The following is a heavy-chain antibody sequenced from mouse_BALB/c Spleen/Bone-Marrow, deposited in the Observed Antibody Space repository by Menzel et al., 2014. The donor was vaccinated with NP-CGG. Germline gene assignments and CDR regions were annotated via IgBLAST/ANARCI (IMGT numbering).Heavy chain of an antibody. Sequence: EVQVVESGAELVKPGASVKLSCTASCFNIKDTYMHWVKQRPEQGLEWIGRIVPANGNTKYDPKFQGKATITADTSSNTAYLQLTSLTSEDAAVYYCVRYLYGNYFDYWGQGTTLTVSS. D-gene: IGHD2-10*02. CDR1: CFNIKDTY. J-gene: IGHJ2*01. CDR3: VRYLYGNYFDY. CDR2: IVPANGNT. V-gene: IGHV14-3*02.